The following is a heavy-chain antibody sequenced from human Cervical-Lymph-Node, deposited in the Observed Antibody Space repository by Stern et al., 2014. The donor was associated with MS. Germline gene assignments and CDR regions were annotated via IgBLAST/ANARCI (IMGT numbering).Heavy chain of an antibody. D-gene: IGHD3-10*01. J-gene: IGHJ4*02. Sequence: QVQLQQWGAGLLKPSETLSLTCAVYGGSFSGYDWSWIRQPPGKGLEWIGEINHSGGTNYNPSLASRVTISRDTSKDQLSLKLRSVTAADTAVYYCARDSYYSRSGSYQFDSWGQGTLVTVSS. V-gene: IGHV4-34*01. CDR2: INHSGGT. CDR1: GGSFSGYD. CDR3: ARDSYYSRSGSYQFDS.